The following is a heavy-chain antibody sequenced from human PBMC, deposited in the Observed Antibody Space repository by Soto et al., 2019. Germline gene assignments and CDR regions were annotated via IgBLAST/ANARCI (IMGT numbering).Heavy chain of an antibody. CDR3: ASAYDFWSGYYLYYYYYGMDV. CDR1: GFTFSSYS. D-gene: IGHD3-3*01. Sequence: PGGSLRLSCAASGFTFSSYSMNWVRQAPGKGLEWVSSISSSSSYIYYADSVKGRFTISRDNAKNSLYLQMNSLRAEDTAVSYCASAYDFWSGYYLYYYYYGMDVWGQGTTVTVSS. J-gene: IGHJ6*02. V-gene: IGHV3-21*01. CDR2: ISSSSSYI.